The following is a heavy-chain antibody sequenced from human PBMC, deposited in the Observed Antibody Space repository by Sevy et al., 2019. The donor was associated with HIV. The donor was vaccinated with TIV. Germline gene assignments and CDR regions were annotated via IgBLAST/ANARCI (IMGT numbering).Heavy chain of an antibody. CDR2: IYYSGST. CDR1: GGSISSSSYY. J-gene: IGHJ3*02. CDR3: ARKGRASLGVATTGDAFDI. V-gene: IGHV4-39*01. Sequence: SETLSLTCTVSGGSISSSSYYWGWIRQPPGKGLEWIGSIYYSGSTYYNPSLKSRVTISVDTSKNQFSLKLSSVTAADTAVYYCARKGRASLGVATTGDAFDIWGQGTMVTVSS. D-gene: IGHD5-12*01.